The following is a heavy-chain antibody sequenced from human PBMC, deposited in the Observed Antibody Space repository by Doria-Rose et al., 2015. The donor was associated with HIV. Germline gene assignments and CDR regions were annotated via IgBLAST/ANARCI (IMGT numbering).Heavy chain of an antibody. J-gene: IGHJ4*02. CDR2: ISSSGTT. CDR1: GDSISSGDSF. CDR3: ARARNYGFPHFFDF. V-gene: IGHV4-30-4*01. D-gene: IGHD3-10*01. Sequence: QVQLQESGPGLVRPSQTLSLTCTVSGDSISSGDSFWSWIRQPPGKGPEWIGYISSSGTTYYYPSLRGRLTISLDASKNQCSLNLNSVTAADTAVYYCARARNYGFPHFFDFWGQGTLVTVSS.